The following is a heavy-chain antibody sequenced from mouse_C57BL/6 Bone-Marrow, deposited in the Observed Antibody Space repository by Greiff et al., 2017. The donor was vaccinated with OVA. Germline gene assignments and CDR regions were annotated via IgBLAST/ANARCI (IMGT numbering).Heavy chain of an antibody. CDR2: ISNGGGST. CDR3: ARGGDYDRFAY. V-gene: IGHV5-12*01. J-gene: IGHJ3*01. CDR1: GFTFRDYY. D-gene: IGHD2-4*01. Sequence: EVKLMESGGGLVQPGGSLKLSCAASGFTFRDYYMYWVRQTPEKRLEWVAYISNGGGSTYYPDTVKGRFTISRDNAKNTLYLQMSRLKSEDTAMYYGARGGDYDRFAYWGQGTLVTVSA.